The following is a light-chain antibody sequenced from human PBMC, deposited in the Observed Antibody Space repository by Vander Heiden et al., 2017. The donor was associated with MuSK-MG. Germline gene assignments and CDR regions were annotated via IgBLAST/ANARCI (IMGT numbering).Light chain of an antibody. CDR1: QRVSSN. CDR2: GAS. V-gene: IGKV3-15*01. CDR3: QQYNNWPRT. Sequence: EMGMTQSPATLSVSPGERATLSCRASQRVSSNLAWYQQKPGQAPRLLIYGASTRATGIPARFSGSGSGTEFTLTICSLQSEDFAVYYCQQYNNWPRTFGQGTKVEIK. J-gene: IGKJ1*01.